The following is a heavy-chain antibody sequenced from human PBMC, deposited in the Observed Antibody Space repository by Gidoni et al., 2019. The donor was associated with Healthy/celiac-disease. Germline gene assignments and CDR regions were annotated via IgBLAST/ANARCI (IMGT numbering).Heavy chain of an antibody. CDR3: ARGVTMVRGVTNWFDP. CDR2: IGTAGDT. D-gene: IGHD3-10*01. V-gene: IGHV3-13*04. Sequence: EVQLVESGGGLVQPGGSLRFSCAASVFPFRCYDIHWVRQPTGKGLEWVAAIGTAGDTYYPGSVKGRFTISRENAKNSLYLQRNSLRAGDTAVYYCARGVTMVRGVTNWFDPWGQGTLVTVSS. J-gene: IGHJ5*02. CDR1: VFPFRCYD.